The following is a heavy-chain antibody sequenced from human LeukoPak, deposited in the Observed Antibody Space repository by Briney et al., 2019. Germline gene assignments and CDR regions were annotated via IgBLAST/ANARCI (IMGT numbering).Heavy chain of an antibody. J-gene: IGHJ6*03. CDR1: GYSFTMYY. D-gene: IGHD3-16*01. V-gene: IGHV1-46*01. Sequence: ASVKVSCKASGYSFTMYYIHWVRQAPGQRLEWMGKINPSDGATTYAHKFQGGVTMTRDMSTTTVYMALRSLKSDETGVYCCAREQRGGLSGNLGGLFASCYTYYYMDVWGRGTTVTVSS. CDR2: INPSDGAT. CDR3: AREQRGGLSGNLGGLFASCYTYYYMDV.